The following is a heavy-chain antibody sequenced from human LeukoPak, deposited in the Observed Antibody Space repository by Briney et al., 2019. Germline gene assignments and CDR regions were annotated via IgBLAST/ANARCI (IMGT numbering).Heavy chain of an antibody. CDR2: IYHSGST. J-gene: IGHJ3*02. V-gene: IGHV4-30-2*01. Sequence: PSQTLSLTCAVSGGSISSGGYSWSWIRQPPGKGLEWIGYIYHSGSTYYNPSLKSRVTISVDRSKNQFSLKLSSVTAADTAVYYCARLKTAGYCSGGSCYSLSAFDIWGQGTMVTVSS. CDR1: GGSISSGGYS. CDR3: ARLKTAGYCSGGSCYSLSAFDI. D-gene: IGHD2-15*01.